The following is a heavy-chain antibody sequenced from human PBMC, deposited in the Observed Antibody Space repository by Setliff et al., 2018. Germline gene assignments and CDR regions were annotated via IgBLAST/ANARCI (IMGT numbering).Heavy chain of an antibody. D-gene: IGHD1-26*01. CDR3: ARHPSSGSYYGGSIFYFDD. J-gene: IGHJ4*02. V-gene: IGHV4-39*01. Sequence: SETLSLTCRVSGGSISSGNYYWGLIRQPPGKGLEWVATIYYSGSTYSNPSLKSRLIISVDTSKNQFSLKLSFVTAADTAVYYCARHPSSGSYYGGSIFYFDDWGPGIQVTVSS. CDR1: GGSISSGNYY. CDR2: IYYSGST.